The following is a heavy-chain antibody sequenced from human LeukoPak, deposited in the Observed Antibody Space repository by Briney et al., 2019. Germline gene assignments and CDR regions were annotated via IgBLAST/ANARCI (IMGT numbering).Heavy chain of an antibody. CDR1: GYSISSGYY. CDR2: IYHSGST. Sequence: SETLSLTCTVSGYSISSGYYWGWSRQPPGKGLEWIGSIYHSGSTYYNPSLKSRVTISVDTSKNQFSLKLSSLTAADTAVYYCARGSDTRGFDYWGQGTLVTVSS. D-gene: IGHD3-10*01. J-gene: IGHJ4*02. V-gene: IGHV4-38-2*02. CDR3: ARGSDTRGFDY.